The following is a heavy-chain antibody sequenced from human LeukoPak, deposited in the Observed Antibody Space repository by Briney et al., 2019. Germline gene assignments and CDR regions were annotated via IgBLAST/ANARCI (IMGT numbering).Heavy chain of an antibody. CDR3: ARDRTRTGYSSGWYHDY. V-gene: IGHV1-2*02. J-gene: IGHJ4*02. CDR1: GCTFTGYY. Sequence: GASVKVSCKASGCTFTGYYMHWVRQAPGQGLEWMGWINPNSGGTNYAQKFQGRVTMTRDTSISTAYMELSRLRSDDTAVYYCARDRTRTGYSSGWYHDYWGQGTLVTVSS. CDR2: INPNSGGT. D-gene: IGHD6-19*01.